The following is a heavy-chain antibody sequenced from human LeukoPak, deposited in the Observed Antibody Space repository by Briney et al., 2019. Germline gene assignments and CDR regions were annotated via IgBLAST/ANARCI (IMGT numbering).Heavy chain of an antibody. CDR3: ARHLGRYDILTGYYHTDAFDI. CDR1: GGSISSYY. CDR2: IYTSGST. V-gene: IGHV4-4*09. Sequence: SETLSLTCTVSGGSISSYYWSWIRQPPGKGLEWIGYIYTSGSTNYNPSLKSRVTISVDPSRSQFSLKLSSVTASDTAVYYCARHLGRYDILTGYYHTDAFDIWGQGTMVTVSS. J-gene: IGHJ3*02. D-gene: IGHD3-9*01.